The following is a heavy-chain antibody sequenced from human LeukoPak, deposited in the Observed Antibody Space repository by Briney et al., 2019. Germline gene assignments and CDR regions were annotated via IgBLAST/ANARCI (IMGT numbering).Heavy chain of an antibody. Sequence: SETLSLTCTVSGVSISSGGYYWSWIRQHPGKGLEWIGYIYYSGSTYYNPSLKSRVTISVDTSKNQFSLKLSPVTAADTAVYYCARDSDPRGLFDYWGQGTLVTVSS. CDR2: IYYSGST. J-gene: IGHJ4*02. CDR3: ARDSDPRGLFDY. CDR1: GVSISSGGYY. V-gene: IGHV4-31*03.